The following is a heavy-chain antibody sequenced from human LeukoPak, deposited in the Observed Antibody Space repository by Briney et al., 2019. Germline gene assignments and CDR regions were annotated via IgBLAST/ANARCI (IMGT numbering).Heavy chain of an antibody. J-gene: IGHJ6*04. CDR2: ISYDGSNK. CDR3: ARVPLPNPYGMDV. Sequence: HPGGSLRLSCAASGFTFSSYGMHWVRQAPGKGLEWVAVISYDGSNKYYADSVKGRSTISRDNSKNTLYLQMNSLRAEDTAVYYCARVPLPNPYGMDVWGKGTTVTVSS. D-gene: IGHD2-15*01. V-gene: IGHV3-30*03. CDR1: GFTFSSYG.